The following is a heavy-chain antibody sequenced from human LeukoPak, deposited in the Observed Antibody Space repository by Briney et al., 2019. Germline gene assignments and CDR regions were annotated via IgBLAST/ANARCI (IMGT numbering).Heavy chain of an antibody. D-gene: IGHD1-14*01. V-gene: IGHV3-43*02. Sequence: PGGSLRLSCVASGFIFNDYAMYWVRQLPGKGLEWVSLIGGDGDSTYYEDSVKGRFSMSRDNRRNSVYLQMNSLRIEDTALYYCAKDSLEAAGNFDYWGQGTLVTVS. CDR3: AKDSLEAAGNFDY. CDR2: IGGDGDST. CDR1: GFIFNDYA. J-gene: IGHJ4*02.